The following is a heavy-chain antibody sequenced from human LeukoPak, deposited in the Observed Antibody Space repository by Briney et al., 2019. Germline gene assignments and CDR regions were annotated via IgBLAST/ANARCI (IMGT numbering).Heavy chain of an antibody. CDR2: IYYSGST. CDR3: AREAYSGSYSD. J-gene: IGHJ4*02. Sequence: SETLSLTCTVSGDSISDYYWSWIRQPPGKGLEWIGYIYYSGSTNYNPSLKSRVTISVDASRNQFSLKLSSVTAADTAVYYCAREAYSGSYSDWGQGTLVTVSS. V-gene: IGHV4-59*01. D-gene: IGHD1-26*01. CDR1: GDSISDYY.